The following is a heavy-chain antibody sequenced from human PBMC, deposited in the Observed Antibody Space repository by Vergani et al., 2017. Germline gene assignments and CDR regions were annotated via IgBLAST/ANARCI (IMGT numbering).Heavy chain of an antibody. J-gene: IGHJ5*02. CDR1: GGSFSGYY. CDR3: ARGNIVVVVAATWFDP. D-gene: IGHD2-15*01. CDR2: INHSGST. V-gene: IGHV4-34*01. Sequence: QVQLQQWGAGLLKPSETLSLTCAVYGGSFSGYYWSWIRQPPGKGLEWIGEINHSGSTNYNPSLKSRVTISVDTSKNQFSLKLSSVTAADTAVYYRARGNIVVVVAATWFDPWGQGTLVTVSS.